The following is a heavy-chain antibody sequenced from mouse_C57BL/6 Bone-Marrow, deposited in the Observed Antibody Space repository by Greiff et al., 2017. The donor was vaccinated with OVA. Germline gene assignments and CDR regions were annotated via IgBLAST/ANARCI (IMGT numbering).Heavy chain of an antibody. CDR2: IRLKSDNYAT. CDR3: TQIPFDY. Sequence: EVKLMESGGGLVQPGGSMKLSCVASGFTFSNYWMNWVRQSTEKGLEWVAQIRLKSDNYATHYAESVKGSFTIARDDSKSSVYLQMNNLRAEDTGIYYCTQIPFDYWGQGTTLTVSS. V-gene: IGHV6-3*01. CDR1: GFTFSNYW. J-gene: IGHJ2*01.